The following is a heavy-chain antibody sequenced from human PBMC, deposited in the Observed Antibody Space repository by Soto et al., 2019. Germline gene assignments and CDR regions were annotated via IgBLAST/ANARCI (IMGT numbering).Heavy chain of an antibody. V-gene: IGHV3-15*01. Sequence: PGGSLRLSCAASGFTFSNAWMSWVRQAPGKGLEWVGRIKSKTDGGTTDYAAPVKGRFTISRDDSKNTPYLQMNSLKTEDTAVYYCTTGLAYGDYRLWGFYYFDYWGQGTLVTVSS. J-gene: IGHJ4*02. D-gene: IGHD4-17*01. CDR2: IKSKTDGGTT. CDR3: TTGLAYGDYRLWGFYYFDY. CDR1: GFTFSNAW.